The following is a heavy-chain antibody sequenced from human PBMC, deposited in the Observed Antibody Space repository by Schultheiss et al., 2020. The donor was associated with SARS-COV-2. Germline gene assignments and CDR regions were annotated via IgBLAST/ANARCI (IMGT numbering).Heavy chain of an antibody. J-gene: IGHJ4*02. CDR1: GFSLSNARMG. V-gene: IGHV2-70*11. D-gene: IGHD3-9*01. Sequence: SGPTLVKPTETLTLTCTVSGFSLSNARMGVSWIRQPPGKALEWLARIDWDDDKYYSTSLKTRLTISKDTSKNQVVLTMTNMDPVDTATYYCARIRYILTGYYYFDYWGQGTLVTVSS. CDR3: ARIRYILTGYYYFDY. CDR2: IDWDDDK.